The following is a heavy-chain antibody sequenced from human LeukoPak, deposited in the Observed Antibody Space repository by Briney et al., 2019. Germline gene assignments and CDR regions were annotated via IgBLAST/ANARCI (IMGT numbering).Heavy chain of an antibody. D-gene: IGHD2-21*01. CDR1: GGSISSSSYY. CDR2: IYYSGST. J-gene: IGHJ4*02. CDR3: ARGCGGDCYYLDY. Sequence: SETLSLTCTVSGGSISSSSYYWGWIRQPPGKGLEWIGYIYYSGSTNYNPSLKSRVTISVDTSKNQFSLKLSSVTAADTAVYYCARGCGGDCYYLDYWGQGTLVTVSS. V-gene: IGHV4-61*05.